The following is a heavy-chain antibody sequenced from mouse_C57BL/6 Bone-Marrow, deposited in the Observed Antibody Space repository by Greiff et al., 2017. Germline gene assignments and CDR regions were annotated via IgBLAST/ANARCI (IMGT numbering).Heavy chain of an antibody. Sequence: VQLQHSGAELARPGASVKLSCKASGYTFTSYGISWVKQRNGQGLEWIGEIYPRSGNTYYNATFKGKATLTADKSSSTAYMELRSLTSEDSAVYFWARQLRLRRKGAMDYWGQGTSVTVSS. CDR3: ARQLRLRRKGAMDY. CDR2: IYPRSGNT. V-gene: IGHV1-81*01. CDR1: GYTFTSYG. J-gene: IGHJ4*01. D-gene: IGHD3-2*02.